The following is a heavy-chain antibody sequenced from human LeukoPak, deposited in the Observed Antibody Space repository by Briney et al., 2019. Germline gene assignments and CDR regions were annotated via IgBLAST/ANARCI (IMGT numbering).Heavy chain of an antibody. V-gene: IGHV4-4*07. CDR3: AKADSSGYGFDY. CDR1: GGSISSYY. D-gene: IGHD3-22*01. J-gene: IGHJ4*02. CDR2: FYSSGST. Sequence: SETLSLTCTVSGGSISSYYWSWFRKPAGKGLEWIGRFYSSGSTNQNPPLKSRVTMSVDTSKNQFSLKLRSVTAADTAMYYCAKADSSGYGFDYWGQGTLVTVSS.